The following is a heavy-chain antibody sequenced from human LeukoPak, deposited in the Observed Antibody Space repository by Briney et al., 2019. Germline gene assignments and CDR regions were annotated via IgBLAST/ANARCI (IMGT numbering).Heavy chain of an antibody. CDR1: GFTFSSYS. CDR3: AAASGYSYFEH. Sequence: GGSLRLSCAASGFTFSSYSMNWVRQAPGKGLEWVSSISSSSSYIYYADSVKGRFTISRDDSKNTVYLQMNSLRVEDTAVYYCAAASGYSYFEHWGQGTLVIVSS. V-gene: IGHV3-21*01. J-gene: IGHJ1*01. CDR2: ISSSSSYI. D-gene: IGHD6-13*01.